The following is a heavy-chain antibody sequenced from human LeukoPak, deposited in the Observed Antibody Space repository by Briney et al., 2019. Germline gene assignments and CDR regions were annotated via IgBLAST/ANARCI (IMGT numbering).Heavy chain of an antibody. CDR2: ISDSGGTT. Sequence: GGSLRLSGAASGSSLSNYAMSWVRQAPGKGLEWVSGISDSGGTTYYADSVKGRFTISRDNSKNTLYLQMSSLTAEDTAVYYCAKDRRRFWSGYLDYWGRGALVTVSS. J-gene: IGHJ4*02. D-gene: IGHD3-3*01. V-gene: IGHV3-23*01. CDR1: GSSLSNYA. CDR3: AKDRRRFWSGYLDY.